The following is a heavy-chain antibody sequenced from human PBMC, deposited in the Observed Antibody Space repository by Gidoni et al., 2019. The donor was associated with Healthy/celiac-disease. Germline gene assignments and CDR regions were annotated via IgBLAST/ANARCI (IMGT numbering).Heavy chain of an antibody. CDR1: GGSFSGYY. CDR3: ATTRMALGARAFDI. V-gene: IGHV4-34*01. J-gene: IGHJ3*02. Sequence: QVQLQQWGAGLLKPSETLSLTCAVYGGSFSGYYWSWIRQPPGKGLEWIGEINHSGSTNYNPSLKSRVTISVDTSKNQFSLKLSSVTAADTAVYYCATTRMALGARAFDIWGQGTMVTVSS. D-gene: IGHD3-10*01. CDR2: INHSGST.